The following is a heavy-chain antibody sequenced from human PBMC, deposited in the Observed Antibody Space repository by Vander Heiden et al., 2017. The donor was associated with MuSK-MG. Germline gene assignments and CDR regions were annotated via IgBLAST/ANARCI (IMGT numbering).Heavy chain of an antibody. CDR1: GFTVSGNY. V-gene: IGHV3-66*01. CDR2: IYSDDTT. D-gene: IGHD2-15*01. J-gene: IGHJ5*02. Sequence: EVQLVESGEGLVQPGGSLRLSCAASGFTVSGNYMSWVRQAPGKGLEWVSVIYSDDTTYYADSVKGRFTISRDNSKNTLYLQMNSLRAEDTALYYCARDRGSGNWYYQWGQGTLVTVSS. CDR3: ARDRGSGNWYYQ.